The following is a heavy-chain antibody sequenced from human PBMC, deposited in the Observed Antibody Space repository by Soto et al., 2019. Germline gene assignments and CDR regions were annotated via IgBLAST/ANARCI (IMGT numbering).Heavy chain of an antibody. V-gene: IGHV1-46*01. D-gene: IGHD4-17*01. Sequence: QVQLVQSGAEVKKPGASVKVSCKASGYTFTSYYMHWVRQAPGQGLEWMGIINPSGGSTSYAQKFEGRVAXXRXTXXSTVYMELSSLRSEDTAVYYWARGGLYGETNWFDPWGQGTLVTVSS. CDR3: ARGGLYGETNWFDP. J-gene: IGHJ5*02. CDR1: GYTFTSYY. CDR2: INPSGGST.